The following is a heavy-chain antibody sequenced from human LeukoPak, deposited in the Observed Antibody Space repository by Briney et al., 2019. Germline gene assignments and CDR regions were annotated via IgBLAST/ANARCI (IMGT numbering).Heavy chain of an antibody. V-gene: IGHV3-7*04. CDR1: GFTFSKFW. CDR2: IHPEGNEK. Sequence: GGSLRLSCAASGFTFSKFWMSWVRQAPGRGLEWVANIHPEGNEKYHVESGKGRFTISRDKAKKSLFLQMNGLRVEDTAVYYCARGDDFSGDHWGQGTLVTVSS. CDR3: ARGDDFSGDH. J-gene: IGHJ4*02. D-gene: IGHD1-1*01.